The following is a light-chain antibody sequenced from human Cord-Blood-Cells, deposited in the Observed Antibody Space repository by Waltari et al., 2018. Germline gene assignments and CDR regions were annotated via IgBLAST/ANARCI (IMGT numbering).Light chain of an antibody. CDR2: AES. Sequence: DIQMTQSPSSLSASVADKVTITCPASQGISNYLAWYQQKPVKVPKLMIYAESTLQSGVPPRLISSGSDTGIIHAVSRLQPEDVATWSCQGYTSGPPALGQVSKVEIK. CDR3: QGYTSGPPA. CDR1: QGISNY. V-gene: IGKV1-27*01. J-gene: IGKJ1*01.